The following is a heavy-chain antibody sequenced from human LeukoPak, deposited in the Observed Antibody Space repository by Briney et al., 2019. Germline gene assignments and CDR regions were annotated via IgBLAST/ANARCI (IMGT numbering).Heavy chain of an antibody. Sequence: SETLSLTCTVSGGSISSYYWSWVRQPPGKGLEWIGFVYYTGSTYYSPSLKSRVTISVDTSKNQFSLKLRSVTAADTAVYYCARISSSNWYNERGAFDVWGQGTMVTVSS. CDR3: ARISSSNWYNERGAFDV. J-gene: IGHJ3*01. V-gene: IGHV4-59*01. CDR1: GGSISSYY. D-gene: IGHD6-13*01. CDR2: VYYTGST.